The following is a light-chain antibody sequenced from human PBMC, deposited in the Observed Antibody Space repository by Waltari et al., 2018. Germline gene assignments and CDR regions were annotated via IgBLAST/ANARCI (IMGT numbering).Light chain of an antibody. CDR3: QQRSSWPLT. J-gene: IGKJ4*01. CDR1: QRVRNY. CDR2: DTS. V-gene: IGKV3-11*01. Sequence: EIVLIQSPATLALSPGERATLSCRASQRVRNYLARFQQKPGQVPRLLIYDTSNRGTGVPARFSGSGSGTDFTLTISSLESEDFAVYYCQQRSSWPLTFGGGTKVQIK.